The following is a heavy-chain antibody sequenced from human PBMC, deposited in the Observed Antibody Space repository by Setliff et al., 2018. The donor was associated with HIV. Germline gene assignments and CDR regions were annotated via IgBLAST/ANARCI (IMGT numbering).Heavy chain of an antibody. Sequence: SETLSLTCAVSGDSIRRGGFFWNWIRQHPGKGLERIGDIYYSGRTHYNPSLKSRITILVDTSKNQFSLNLSSVTAADTAVYYCARDTYHTGYLGWGPKPHYYYMDVWGKGTTVTVSS. CDR1: GDSIRRGGFF. CDR2: IYYSGRT. J-gene: IGHJ6*03. D-gene: IGHD5-12*01. V-gene: IGHV4-31*11. CDR3: ARDTYHTGYLGWGPKPHYYYMDV.